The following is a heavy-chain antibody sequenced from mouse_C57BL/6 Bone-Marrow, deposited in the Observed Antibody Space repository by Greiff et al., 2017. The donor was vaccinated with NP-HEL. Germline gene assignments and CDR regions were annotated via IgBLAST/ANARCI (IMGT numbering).Heavy chain of an antibody. D-gene: IGHD1-1*01. CDR1: GYSITSGYD. J-gene: IGHJ1*03. Sequence: ESGPGMVKPSQSLSLTCTVTGYSITSGYDWHWIRHFPGNKLEWMGYISYSGSTNYNPSLKSRISITHDTSKNHFFLKLNSVTTEDTATYYCARDEDGSSPYWYFDVWGTGTTVTVSS. CDR2: ISYSGST. V-gene: IGHV3-1*01. CDR3: ARDEDGSSPYWYFDV.